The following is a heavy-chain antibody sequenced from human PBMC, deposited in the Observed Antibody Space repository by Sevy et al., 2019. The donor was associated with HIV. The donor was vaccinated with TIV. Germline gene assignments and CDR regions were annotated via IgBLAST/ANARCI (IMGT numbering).Heavy chain of an antibody. CDR3: ARSVIPTAIFDY. D-gene: IGHD2-2*01. Sequence: ASVKVSCKASGYTFTSYAIHWVRQAPGQRLEWMGWINPDNGNTKYSQMFQGRVTITRDTSASTTYMELSSLRSEDTAVYYCARSVIPTAIFDYWGRGALVTVSS. CDR1: GYTFTSYA. CDR2: INPDNGNT. J-gene: IGHJ4*02. V-gene: IGHV1-3*01.